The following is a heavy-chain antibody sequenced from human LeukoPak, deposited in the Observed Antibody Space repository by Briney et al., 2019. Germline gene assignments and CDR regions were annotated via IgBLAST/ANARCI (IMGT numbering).Heavy chain of an antibody. D-gene: IGHD6-13*01. J-gene: IGHJ6*03. CDR2: IKQDGSEK. CDR3: ARDATTAVGWVYMDV. CDR1: GFTFSSYW. V-gene: IGHV3-7*01. Sequence: AGSLRLSCAASGFTFSSYWMSWVRQAPGKGLEWVANIKQDGSEKYHVDSVKGRFTISRDNAKNSLYLQMNSLTAEDTGLYYCARDATTAVGWVYMDVWGKGTTVTISS.